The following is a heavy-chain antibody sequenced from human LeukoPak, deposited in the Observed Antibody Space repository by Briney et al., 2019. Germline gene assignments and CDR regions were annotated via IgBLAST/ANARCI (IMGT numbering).Heavy chain of an antibody. D-gene: IGHD7-27*01. Sequence: PSETLSLTCTVSSGSISTSNYYWGWVRQPPGKALEWIGNIFYSGSTYYSPSLKSRVTISLDTSRNQFSLKLSSVTAADTAVYYCARRPNWGSGYGYWGQGTLVTVSS. J-gene: IGHJ4*02. V-gene: IGHV4-39*07. CDR2: IFYSGST. CDR1: SGSISTSNYY. CDR3: ARRPNWGSGYGY.